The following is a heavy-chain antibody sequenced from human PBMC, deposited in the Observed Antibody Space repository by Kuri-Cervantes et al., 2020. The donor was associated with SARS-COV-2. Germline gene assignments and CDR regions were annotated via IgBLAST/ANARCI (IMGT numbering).Heavy chain of an antibody. CDR3: ARLLPGPVDY. CDR2: IYYSGST. Sequence: ESLKISCTVSGGSISSYYWSWIRQPPGKGLEWIGYIYYSGSTNYNPSLKSRVTISVDTSKNQFSLKLSSVTAADTAVYYCARLLPGPVDYWGQGTLVTVSS. CDR1: GGSISSYY. D-gene: IGHD2-15*01. V-gene: IGHV4-59*01. J-gene: IGHJ4*02.